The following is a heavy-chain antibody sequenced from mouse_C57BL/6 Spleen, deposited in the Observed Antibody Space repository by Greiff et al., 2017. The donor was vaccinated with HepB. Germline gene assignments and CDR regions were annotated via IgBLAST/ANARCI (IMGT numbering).Heavy chain of an antibody. J-gene: IGHJ2*01. CDR1: GFNIKDDY. D-gene: IGHD1-1*01. Sequence: VHVKQSGAELVRPGASVKLSCTASGFNIKDDYMHWVKQRPEQGLEWIGWIDPENGDTEYASKFQGKATITADTSSNSAYLQLSSLTSEDTAVYYCTLATVVEGYWGQGTTLTVSS. CDR2: IDPENGDT. CDR3: TLATVVEGY. V-gene: IGHV14-4*01.